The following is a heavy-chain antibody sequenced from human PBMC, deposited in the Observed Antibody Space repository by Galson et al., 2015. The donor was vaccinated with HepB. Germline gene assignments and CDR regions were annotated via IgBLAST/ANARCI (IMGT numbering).Heavy chain of an antibody. CDR1: GFTFSSYA. CDR3: ARGFLYIVLMVLDY. CDR2: ISYDGSNK. V-gene: IGHV3-30*04. Sequence: SLRLSCAASGFTFSSYAMHWVRQAPGKGLEWVAVISYDGSNKYYADSVKGRFTISRGNSKNTLYLQMNSLRAEDTAVYYCARGFLYIVLMVLDYWGQGTLVTVSS. J-gene: IGHJ4*02. D-gene: IGHD2-8*01.